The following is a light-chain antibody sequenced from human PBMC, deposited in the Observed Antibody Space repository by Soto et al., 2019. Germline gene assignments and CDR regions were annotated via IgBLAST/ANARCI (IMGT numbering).Light chain of an antibody. J-gene: IGKJ1*01. Sequence: DIQMTQSPSSLSASVGDRVTITCRASQSISSYLNWYQQKPGKAPKPLMYAASSLQGGVPSRFSGSGSGTDFTLTISSLQPEDFATYFCQHSYNTPRTFGQGTKVDIK. CDR1: QSISSY. V-gene: IGKV1-39*01. CDR3: QHSYNTPRT. CDR2: AAS.